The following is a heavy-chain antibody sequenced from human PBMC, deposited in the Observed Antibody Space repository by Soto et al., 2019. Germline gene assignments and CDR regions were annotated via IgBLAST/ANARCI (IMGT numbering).Heavy chain of an antibody. D-gene: IGHD6-13*01. CDR2: VYWTDDK. J-gene: IGHJ4*02. CDR3: AHFRGRSGSSYDRPFNY. CDR1: GLSLSTSGVG. V-gene: IGHV2-5*01. Sequence: QITLKESGPTLVKPTQTLTLTCTFSGLSLSTSGVGVGWIRQPPGKALEWLALVYWTDDKRYSPSLDSRLTITKDTSKNQVVLTMTNMDPVDTATYFCAHFRGRSGSSYDRPFNYWGQGTLVTVSS.